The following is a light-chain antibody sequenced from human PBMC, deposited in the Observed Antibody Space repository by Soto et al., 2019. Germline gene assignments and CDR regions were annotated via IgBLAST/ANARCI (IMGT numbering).Light chain of an antibody. CDR1: SSEIGSHKF. Sequence: QSALTQPASVSGSPGQSITISCTATSSEIGSHKFVSWYQQYPGKAPKLMIYEGSKRPSGVSNRFSGSKSGNTASLTISGLQAEDEADYYCCSYAGCCTVIFGGGTKLTVL. CDR2: EGS. J-gene: IGLJ2*01. CDR3: CSYAGCCTVI. V-gene: IGLV2-23*01.